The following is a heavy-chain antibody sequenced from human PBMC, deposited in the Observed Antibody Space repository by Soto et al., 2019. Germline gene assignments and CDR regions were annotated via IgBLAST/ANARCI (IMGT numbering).Heavy chain of an antibody. Sequence: SETMSLTWAVYGGSFSGYYWSWTRQPPGKWLEWIGEINHCGSTTYNPSLRPRGHILLYTYKFQFSLKLSSVTASHTAVDYCASLGDTSPWGQLXLGTFDS. CDR3: ASLGDTSP. CDR2: INHCGST. D-gene: IGHD1-26*01. J-gene: IGHJ5*02. CDR1: GGSFSGYY. V-gene: IGHV4-34*01.